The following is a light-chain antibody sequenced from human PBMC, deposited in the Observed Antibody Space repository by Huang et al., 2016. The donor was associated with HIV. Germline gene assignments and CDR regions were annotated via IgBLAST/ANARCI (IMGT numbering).Light chain of an antibody. Sequence: DIQITQSPSSLSASVGDRVIITCRASQNINRYLNWYQQQPGKAPKLLISGASKLQSGVPSSVSGSGSGTHFTHAISSLSPEDSATYYCQQSAVTPRTFGQGTKLEI. CDR2: GAS. CDR3: QQSAVTPRT. V-gene: IGKV1-39*01. J-gene: IGKJ2*01. CDR1: QNINRY.